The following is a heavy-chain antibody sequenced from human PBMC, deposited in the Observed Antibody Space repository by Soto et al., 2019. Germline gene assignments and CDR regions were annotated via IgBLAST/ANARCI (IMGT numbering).Heavy chain of an antibody. CDR2: IYHSGST. J-gene: IGHJ6*02. CDR1: GGSISSSYW. CDR3: ARVSGSYYYGMDV. V-gene: IGHV4-4*02. Sequence: QVQLQESGPGLVKPSGTLSLTCAVSGGSISSSYWWSWVRQPPGKGLEWIGEIYHSGSTNYNTSLKGRATISVDKSQNQFSLKVTSVTAADTAVYSCARVSGSYYYGMDVWGQGTTVTVSS.